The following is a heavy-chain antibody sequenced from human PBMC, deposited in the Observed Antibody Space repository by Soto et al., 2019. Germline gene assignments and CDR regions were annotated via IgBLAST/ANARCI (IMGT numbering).Heavy chain of an antibody. J-gene: IGHJ4*02. CDR3: AASWDILTGFDY. CDR1: GFTFSSYA. D-gene: IGHD3-9*01. Sequence: HPGGSLRLSCAASGFTFSSYAMHWVRQAPGKGLEYVSAISSNGGSTYYANSVKGRFTISRDNSKNTLYLQMGSLRAEDMAVYYSAASWDILTGFDYWGQGTLVTVSS. V-gene: IGHV3-64*01. CDR2: ISSNGGST.